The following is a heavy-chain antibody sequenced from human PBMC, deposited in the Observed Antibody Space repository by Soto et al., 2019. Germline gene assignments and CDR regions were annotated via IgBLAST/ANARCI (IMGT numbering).Heavy chain of an antibody. CDR1: GGTFSSYA. CDR3: ARDYGYSYGYTQSTFDY. D-gene: IGHD5-18*01. J-gene: IGHJ4*02. V-gene: IGHV1-69*13. Sequence: ASVKVSCKAYGGTFSSYAISWVRQAPGQGLEWMGGIIPIFRTANYAQKFQGRVTITADESTSTAYMELSSLRSEDTAVYDCARDYGYSYGYTQSTFDYWGQGTLVTVSS. CDR2: IIPIFRTA.